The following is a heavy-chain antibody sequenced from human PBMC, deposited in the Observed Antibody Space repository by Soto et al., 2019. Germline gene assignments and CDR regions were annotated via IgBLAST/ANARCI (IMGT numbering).Heavy chain of an antibody. D-gene: IGHD3-10*01. Sequence: QVQLVQSGAEVKKPGASVKVSCKASGYTFTSYAMHWVRQAPGQRLEWMGWINAGNGNTKYSQKFQGRVTITRDTSASTAYMELSSLRSEDTAVYYCARGLSTMVRGVIPVGYWGQGTLVTASS. V-gene: IGHV1-3*01. CDR2: INAGNGNT. CDR1: GYTFTSYA. CDR3: ARGLSTMVRGVIPVGY. J-gene: IGHJ4*02.